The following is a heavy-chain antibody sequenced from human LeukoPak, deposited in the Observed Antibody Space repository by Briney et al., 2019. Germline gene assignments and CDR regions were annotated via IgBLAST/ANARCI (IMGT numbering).Heavy chain of an antibody. CDR3: ARDLAKEFFDY. Sequence: SVKVSCKASGGTFSSYAISWVRQAPGQGLEWMGGIIPIFGTANYAQKLQGRVTMTTDTSTSTAYMELRSLRSDDTAVYYCARDLAKEFFDYWGQGTLVTVSS. J-gene: IGHJ4*02. CDR1: GGTFSSYA. V-gene: IGHV1-69*05. CDR2: IIPIFGTA. D-gene: IGHD3-3*02.